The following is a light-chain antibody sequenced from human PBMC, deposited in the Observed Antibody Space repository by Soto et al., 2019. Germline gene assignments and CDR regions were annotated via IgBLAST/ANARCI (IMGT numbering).Light chain of an antibody. CDR3: TSFTTRSLGL. V-gene: IGLV2-14*01. CDR2: EVS. Sequence: QSVLGQPASVSGSPEQSITISCTGTSRDVGGYPYVSWYQQHPGKAPKLMIFEVSNRPSGVSPRFSGSRSGNTASLTISGLQAEEEADYYCTSFTTRSLGLFGSGTKVTVL. CDR1: SRDVGGYPY. J-gene: IGLJ1*01.